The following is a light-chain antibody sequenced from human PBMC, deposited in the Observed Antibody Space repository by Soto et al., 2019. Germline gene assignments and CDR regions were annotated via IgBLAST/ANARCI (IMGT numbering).Light chain of an antibody. Sequence: EIVLTQSPVTLSLSPGERATLSCRASQSVSSSYLAWYQQKPGQAPRLLIYDASNRATGIPARFSGSGSGTDFTLTISRLEPEDFAVYYCQQYGSLSWTFGQGTKVDI. J-gene: IGKJ1*01. CDR3: QQYGSLSWT. V-gene: IGKV3-20*01. CDR1: QSVSSSY. CDR2: DAS.